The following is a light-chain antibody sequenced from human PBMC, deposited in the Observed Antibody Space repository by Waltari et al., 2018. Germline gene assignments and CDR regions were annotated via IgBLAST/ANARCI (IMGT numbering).Light chain of an antibody. V-gene: IGLV2-14*01. Sequence: QSALTQPASVSGSPGQSITISCTGTSSDIGAYNYVSWYQQHPGKAPKLMISEVTNRPSGVPDRFSGSKSGNPASLRISGLQAEDEADYYCSSYRSRNTPVLFGGGTTLTVV. CDR2: EVT. CDR1: SSDIGAYNY. CDR3: SSYRSRNTPVL. J-gene: IGLJ3*02.